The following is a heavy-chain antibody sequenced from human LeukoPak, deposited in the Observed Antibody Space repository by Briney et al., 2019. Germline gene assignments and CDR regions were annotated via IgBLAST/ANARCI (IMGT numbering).Heavy chain of an antibody. Sequence: GGSLRLSCAASGFTFSSYSMNWVRQAPGKGLEWVSYISSSSSTIYYADSVKGRFTISRDNAKNSLYLQMNSLRDEDTAVYYCARSEGSGWGLLAYYYYCMDVWGKGTTVTVSS. J-gene: IGHJ6*03. CDR3: ARSEGSGWGLLAYYYYCMDV. CDR2: ISSSSSTI. CDR1: GFTFSSYS. D-gene: IGHD6-19*01. V-gene: IGHV3-48*02.